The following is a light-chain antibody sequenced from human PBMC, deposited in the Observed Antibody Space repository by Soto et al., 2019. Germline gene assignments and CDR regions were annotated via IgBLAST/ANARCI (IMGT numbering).Light chain of an antibody. CDR2: DAS. CDR1: QSVSSY. J-gene: IGKJ3*01. Sequence: EIVLTQSPATLSLSPGERATLSCRASQSVSSYLAWYQQKPGQAPRLLIYDASNRATGIPARFRGSGSGTDFTLTISSLEPEDFAVYYCQQRSNWPPLFTFGPATTVDIK. CDR3: QQRSNWPPLFT. V-gene: IGKV3-11*01.